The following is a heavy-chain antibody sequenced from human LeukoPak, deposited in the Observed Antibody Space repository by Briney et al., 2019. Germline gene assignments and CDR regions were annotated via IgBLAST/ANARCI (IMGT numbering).Heavy chain of an antibody. Sequence: GGSLRLSCAASGFTFDDYAMHWVRQAPGKGLEWVSGISWNSGSIGYADSVKGRFTISRDNAKNSPYLQMNSLRAEDTALYYCSSGRGRSYYYYGMDVWGQGTTVTVSS. CDR3: SSGRGRSYYYYGMDV. D-gene: IGHD1-26*01. CDR2: ISWNSGSI. V-gene: IGHV3-9*01. CDR1: GFTFDDYA. J-gene: IGHJ6*02.